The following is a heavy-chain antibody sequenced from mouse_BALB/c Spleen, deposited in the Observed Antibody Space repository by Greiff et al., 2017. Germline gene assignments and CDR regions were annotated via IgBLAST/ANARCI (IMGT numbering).Heavy chain of an antibody. Sequence: VQLQQSGPELVKPGASVKISCKASGYTFTDYYMNWVKQSHGKSLEWIGLVNPNNGGTSYNQKFKGKATLTVDKSSSTAYMELRSLTSEDSAVYYCANYYGSSPYYWGQGTTLTVSS. CDR3: ANYYGSSPYY. CDR1: GYTFTDYY. V-gene: IGHV1-26*01. CDR2: VNPNNGGT. D-gene: IGHD1-1*01. J-gene: IGHJ2*01.